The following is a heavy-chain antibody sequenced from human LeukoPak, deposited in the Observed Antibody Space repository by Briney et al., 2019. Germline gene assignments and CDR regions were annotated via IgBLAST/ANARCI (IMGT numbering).Heavy chain of an antibody. CDR2: IYSDGST. J-gene: IGHJ4*02. CDR1: GFTFSSYA. D-gene: IGHD2-21*01. Sequence: GGSLRLSCAASGFTFSSYAMHWVRQAPGKGLEWVSVIYSDGSTYYADSVRGRFTISRDNTKNTLYLQMNSLRAEDTAVYYCARVQGSALFRWYWGQGTLVTVSS. CDR3: ARVQGSALFRWY. V-gene: IGHV3-66*01.